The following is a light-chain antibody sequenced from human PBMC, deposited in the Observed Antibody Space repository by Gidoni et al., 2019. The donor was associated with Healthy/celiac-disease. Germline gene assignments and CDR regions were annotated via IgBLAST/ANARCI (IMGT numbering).Light chain of an antibody. J-gene: IGKJ4*01. Sequence: IVFTQSPGTLSLSPGERATLSCRASQSVSSSYLAWYQQKPGQAPRLLIYGASSRATGIPDRFSGSGSGTDFNSTISRLEPEDFAVYYCQQYGSSPLTFGGGTKVEIK. CDR2: GAS. CDR1: QSVSSSY. CDR3: QQYGSSPLT. V-gene: IGKV3-20*01.